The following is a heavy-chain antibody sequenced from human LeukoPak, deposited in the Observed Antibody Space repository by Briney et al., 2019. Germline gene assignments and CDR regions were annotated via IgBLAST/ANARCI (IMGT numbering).Heavy chain of an antibody. CDR3: ARDDGFH. D-gene: IGHD5-24*01. J-gene: IGHJ4*02. CDR1: GYPIDSGYF. Sequence: PSETLSLTCIVSGYPIDSGYFWGWIRQPPGKGLEWIGNIHHSGTTYYNPSLKSRVTISVDTSKNQFSLNLSSVTAADTAVYYCARDDGFHWGQGTLVTVSS. V-gene: IGHV4-38-2*02. CDR2: IHHSGTT.